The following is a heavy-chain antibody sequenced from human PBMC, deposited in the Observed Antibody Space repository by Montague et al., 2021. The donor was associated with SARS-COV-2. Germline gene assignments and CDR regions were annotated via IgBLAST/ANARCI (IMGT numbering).Heavy chain of an antibody. CDR1: GFTFSSYW. J-gene: IGHJ4*02. Sequence: LRLSCAASGFTFSSYWMHWVRQAPGKGLVWVSRINSDESSTSYADSVKGRFTISRDNAKNTLYLQMNSLRAEDTAVYYCATLGYCSSTSCHDYWGQGTLVTVSS. D-gene: IGHD2-2*01. CDR3: ATLGYCSSTSCHDY. V-gene: IGHV3-74*01. CDR2: INSDESST.